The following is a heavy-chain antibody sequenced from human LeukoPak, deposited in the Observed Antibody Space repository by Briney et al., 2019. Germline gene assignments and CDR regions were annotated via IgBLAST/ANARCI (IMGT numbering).Heavy chain of an antibody. CDR3: ARVPARRVVTTPTYFDY. Sequence: SETLSLTCTVSGGSISSGPYYWGWIRQPPGKGLEWIGNIYYGENTYYNPSLKSRVTISIDTSKNQFYLKLNSVTAADTAVYYCARVPARRVVTTPTYFDYWGQGTLVTVSS. V-gene: IGHV4-39*07. CDR1: GGSISSGPYY. D-gene: IGHD2-21*02. CDR2: IYYGENT. J-gene: IGHJ4*02.